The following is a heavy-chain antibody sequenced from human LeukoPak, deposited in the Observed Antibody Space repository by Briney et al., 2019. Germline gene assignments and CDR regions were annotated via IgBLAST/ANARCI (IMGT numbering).Heavy chain of an antibody. D-gene: IGHD6-19*01. CDR3: ARDTSSGWYYDY. CDR2: INPNSGGT. J-gene: IGHJ4*02. V-gene: IGHV1-2*02. Sequence: GASVKVPCKASGYTFTGYYMHWVRQAPGQGLEGMGWINPNSGGTNYAQKFQGRVTMTRDTSISTAYLELSRLRSDDTAVYYCARDTSSGWYYDYWGQGTLVTVSS. CDR1: GYTFTGYY.